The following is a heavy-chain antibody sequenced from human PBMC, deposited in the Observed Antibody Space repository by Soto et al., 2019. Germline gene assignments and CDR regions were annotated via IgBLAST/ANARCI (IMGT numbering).Heavy chain of an antibody. CDR1: GFTFSSYA. J-gene: IGHJ4*02. D-gene: IGHD1-26*01. V-gene: IGHV3-23*01. Sequence: PGGSLRLSCAASGFTFSSYAMSWVRQAPGKGLEWVSAISGSGGSTYYADSVKGRFTISRDNSKNTLYLQMNSLRAEDTAVYYCAKDKALRSYQPYYFDYWGQGTLVTVSS. CDR3: AKDKALRSYQPYYFDY. CDR2: ISGSGGST.